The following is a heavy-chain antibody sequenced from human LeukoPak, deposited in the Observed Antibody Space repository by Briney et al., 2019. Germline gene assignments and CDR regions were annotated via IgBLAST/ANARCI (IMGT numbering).Heavy chain of an antibody. V-gene: IGHV3-48*03. J-gene: IGHJ5*02. Sequence: SGGSLRLSCAAPGFDLSTYEMNWVRQAPGKGLEWIADITISGHTKNYADSVKGRFTISRDNARTSLYLQMNSLRVEDTGVYYCARGDPHADLWGQGTLVTVSS. CDR2: ITISGHTK. CDR3: ARGDPHADL. CDR1: GFDLSTYE.